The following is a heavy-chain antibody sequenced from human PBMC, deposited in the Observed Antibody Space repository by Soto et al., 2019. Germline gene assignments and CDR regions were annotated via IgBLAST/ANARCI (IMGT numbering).Heavy chain of an antibody. D-gene: IGHD2-2*01. V-gene: IGHV4-30-2*01. CDR3: ARVPDR. CDR2: IYHSGST. CDR1: GGXISSGGYS. J-gene: IGHJ5*02. Sequence: PSETLSLTCAVSGGXISSGGYSWSWIRQPPGKGLEWIGYIYHSGSTYYNPSLKSRVTISVDRSKNQFSLKLSSVAAADTAVYYCARVPDRWGQGTLVTVSS.